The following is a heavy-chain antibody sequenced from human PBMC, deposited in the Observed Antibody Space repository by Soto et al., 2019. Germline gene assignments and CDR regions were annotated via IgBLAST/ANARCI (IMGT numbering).Heavy chain of an antibody. CDR1: GFTFSSYW. CDR3: AREQWRPHDYFDY. D-gene: IGHD6-19*01. CDR2: IKQDGSEK. V-gene: IGHV3-7*03. Sequence: EVQLVESGGGLVQPGGSLRLSCAASGFTFSSYWMSWVRQAPGKGLEWVANIKQDGSEKYYVDSVKGRFTISRDNAKNSLCLQMNSLRAGDTAVYYCAREQWRPHDYFDYWGQGTLVTVSS. J-gene: IGHJ4*02.